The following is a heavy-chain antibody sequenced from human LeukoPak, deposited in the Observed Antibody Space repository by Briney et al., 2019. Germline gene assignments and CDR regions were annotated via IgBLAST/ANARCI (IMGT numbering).Heavy chain of an antibody. CDR3: AKGLQLGWFDP. Sequence: PSETLSLTCAVYGGSFSGYYWSWIRQPPGKGLEWIGEINHSGSTNYNPSLKGRVTISVDTSKNQFSLKLSSVTAADTAVYYCAKGLQLGWFDPWGQGTLVTVSS. D-gene: IGHD5-24*01. CDR1: GGSFSGYY. CDR2: INHSGST. J-gene: IGHJ5*02. V-gene: IGHV4-34*01.